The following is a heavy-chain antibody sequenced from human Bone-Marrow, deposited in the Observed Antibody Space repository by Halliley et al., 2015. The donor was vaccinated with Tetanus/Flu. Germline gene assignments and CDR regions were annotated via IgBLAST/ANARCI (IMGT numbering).Heavy chain of an antibody. J-gene: IGHJ6*02. V-gene: IGHV3-7*01. CDR1: GFTFRSYW. Sequence: SLRLSCAASGFTFRSYWMSWVRQAPGKGLEWVANIKQDGSEKYYVDSVKGRSTISRDNDKNSLYLQMNSLRAEDTAVYYCAREKTAAVVIDYYYYGMDVWGQGTTVTVSS. CDR3: AREKTAAVVIDYYYYGMDV. D-gene: IGHD3-22*01. CDR2: IKQDGSEK.